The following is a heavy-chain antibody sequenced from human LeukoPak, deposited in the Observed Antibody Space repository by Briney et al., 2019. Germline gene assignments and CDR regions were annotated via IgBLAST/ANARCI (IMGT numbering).Heavy chain of an antibody. CDR1: GYSFTSYW. CDR2: IYPGDSDT. CDR3: ARHSAYSGADY. J-gene: IGHJ4*02. Sequence: GESLKISCKGSGYSFTSYWIGWVRQMPGKGLEWMGIIYPGDSDTRYSPSFQGQVIISADKSISTAYLQWSSLKASDTAIYYCARHSAYSGADYWGQGTLVTVSS. D-gene: IGHD6-25*01. V-gene: IGHV5-51*01.